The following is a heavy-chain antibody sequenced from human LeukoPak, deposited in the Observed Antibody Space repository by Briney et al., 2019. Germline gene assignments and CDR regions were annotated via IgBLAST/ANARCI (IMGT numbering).Heavy chain of an antibody. Sequence: PSETLSLTCSVSGSSISSGYYWGWIRQPPGKGLEWIGSIYHSGSTYYNPSLKSRVTISVDMSKNQFSLKLSSVTAADTAVYYCARTARQYSSEGGPAYYYYMDVWGKGTTVTVSS. CDR2: IYHSGST. CDR1: GSSISSGYY. V-gene: IGHV4-38-2*02. CDR3: ARTARQYSSEGGPAYYYYMDV. D-gene: IGHD6-19*01. J-gene: IGHJ6*03.